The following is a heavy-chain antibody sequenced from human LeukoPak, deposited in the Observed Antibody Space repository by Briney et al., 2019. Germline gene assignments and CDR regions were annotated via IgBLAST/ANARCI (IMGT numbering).Heavy chain of an antibody. CDR1: GGTFSSYA. D-gene: IGHD6-19*01. Sequence: SVKVSCKASGGTFSSYAINWVRQAPGQGLEWMGGIIPIFRTAHYAQKFQGRVTVTADKSTSTAYMELSSLKFEDTAVYFCAFAPGTNPVAGTISGYYYYMDVWGKGTTVTVSS. J-gene: IGHJ6*03. V-gene: IGHV1-69*06. CDR3: AFAPGTNPVAGTISGYYYYMDV. CDR2: IIPIFRTA.